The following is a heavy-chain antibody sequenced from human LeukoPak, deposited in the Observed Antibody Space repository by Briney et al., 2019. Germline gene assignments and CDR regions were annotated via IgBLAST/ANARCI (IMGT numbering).Heavy chain of an antibody. J-gene: IGHJ4*02. D-gene: IGHD6-19*01. Sequence: PGGSLRLSCAASGFTFSSYWMSWIRQAPGKGLEWVSAISGSGGSTYYADSVKGRFTISRDNSKNTLYLQMNSLRAEDTAVYYCAKDMVYQGYSSGWYGPFDCWGQGTLVTVSS. CDR1: GFTFSSYW. V-gene: IGHV3-23*01. CDR3: AKDMVYQGYSSGWYGPFDC. CDR2: ISGSGGST.